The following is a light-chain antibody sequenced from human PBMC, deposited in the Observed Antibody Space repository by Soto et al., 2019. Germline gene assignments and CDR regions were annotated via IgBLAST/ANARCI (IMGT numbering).Light chain of an antibody. CDR1: QSISSY. Sequence: DIQMTQSPSSLSASVGDRVTIACRTSQSISSYLSWYQQKPGKAPELLIYAASSLQSGVPSRFSGSGSGTDFILTISSLQPEDFTTYYCQQSYSTPWTFGQGTKVEIK. CDR2: AAS. J-gene: IGKJ1*01. CDR3: QQSYSTPWT. V-gene: IGKV1-39*01.